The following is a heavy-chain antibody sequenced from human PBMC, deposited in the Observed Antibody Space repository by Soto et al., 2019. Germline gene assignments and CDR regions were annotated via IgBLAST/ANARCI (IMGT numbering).Heavy chain of an antibody. V-gene: IGHV4-34*01. Sequence: SETLSLTCAVYGGSFSGYYWSWIRQPPGKGLEWIGEINHSGSTNYNPSLKSRVTISVDTSKNQFSLKLSSVTAADTAVYYCARAYYYGSGSYYNKRWFDPWGQGTLVTVS. D-gene: IGHD3-10*01. J-gene: IGHJ5*02. CDR2: INHSGST. CDR1: GGSFSGYY. CDR3: ARAYYYGSGSYYNKRWFDP.